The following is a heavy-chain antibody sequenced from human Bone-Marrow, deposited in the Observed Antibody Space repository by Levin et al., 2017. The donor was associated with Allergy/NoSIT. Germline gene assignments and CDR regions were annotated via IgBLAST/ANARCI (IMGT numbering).Heavy chain of an antibody. D-gene: IGHD6-19*01. J-gene: IGHJ4*02. CDR3: ARDPGTEAGAGTDY. Sequence: SETLSLTCTVSGGPIGSRSYYWGWVRQPPGKGLEWIGSIYYNGNTYYNPSLQSRVTISEDTSRDDFSLNLTSVTAADTAVYYCARDPGTEAGAGTDYWGQGILVTVSS. CDR1: GGPIGSRSYY. V-gene: IGHV4-39*07. CDR2: IYYNGNT.